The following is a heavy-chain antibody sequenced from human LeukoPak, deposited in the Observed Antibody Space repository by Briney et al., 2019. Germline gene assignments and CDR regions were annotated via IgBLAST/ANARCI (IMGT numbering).Heavy chain of an antibody. CDR1: GGSFNGYY. J-gene: IGHJ4*02. Sequence: SETLSLTCAVYGGSFNGYYWSWIRQPPGKGLEWIGEINHSGSTNYNPSLKSRVTISVDTSKNQFSLKLSSVTAADTAVYYCARHRWELLYFDYWGQGTLVTFSS. D-gene: IGHD1-26*01. V-gene: IGHV4-34*01. CDR3: ARHRWELLYFDY. CDR2: INHSGST.